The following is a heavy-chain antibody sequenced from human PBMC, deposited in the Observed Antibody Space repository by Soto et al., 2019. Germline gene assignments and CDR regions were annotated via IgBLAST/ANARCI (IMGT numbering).Heavy chain of an antibody. CDR2: IIPIFGTA. CDR3: ASPDYGDYATGSFDY. V-gene: IGHV1-69*13. J-gene: IGHJ4*02. D-gene: IGHD4-17*01. CDR1: GGTFSSYA. Sequence: SVKVSCKASGGTFSSYAISWVRQAPGQGLEWMGGIIPIFGTANYAQKFQGRVTITADESTSTAYMELSSLRSEDTAVYYCASPDYGDYATGSFDYWGQGTLVTVSS.